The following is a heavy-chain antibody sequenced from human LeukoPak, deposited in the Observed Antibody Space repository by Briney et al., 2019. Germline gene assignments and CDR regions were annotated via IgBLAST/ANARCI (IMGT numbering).Heavy chain of an antibody. CDR1: GFTFSSYW. CDR3: ARPSVGFDP. V-gene: IGHV3-74*01. Sequence: GGSLRLSCAASGFTFSSYWMNWVRQAPGKGLVWVSRIASDGSSTTYADAVKGRFTISRDNAKNTLYLQMNSLRAEDTAMYYCARPSVGFDPWGQGTLVTVSS. CDR2: IASDGSST. J-gene: IGHJ5*02.